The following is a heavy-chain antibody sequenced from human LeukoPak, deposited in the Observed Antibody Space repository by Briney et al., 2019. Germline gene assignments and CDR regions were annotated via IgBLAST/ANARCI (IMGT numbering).Heavy chain of an antibody. CDR2: LNSDGSTI. V-gene: IGHV3-74*01. CDR3: ARHFEHYEAL. Sequence: GGSLGLSCAASGFTFSSFWMHWVRQAPGKGLVWVSRLNSDGSTINYADSVKGRFTISRDDAKTTLYLQMSSLRAEDTAVYYCARHFEHYEALWGQRTPVTISS. J-gene: IGHJ4*02. CDR1: GFTFSSFW. D-gene: IGHD3-22*01.